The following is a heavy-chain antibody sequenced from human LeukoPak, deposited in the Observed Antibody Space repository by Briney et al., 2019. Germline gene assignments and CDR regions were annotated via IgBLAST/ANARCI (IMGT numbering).Heavy chain of an antibody. CDR2: IYYSGST. V-gene: IGHV4-59*08. CDR1: GGSISSYY. CDR3: ARRGYCSSTSCRPFDY. J-gene: IGHJ4*02. D-gene: IGHD2-2*01. Sequence: PSETLSLTCTVSGGSISSYYWSWIRQPPGKGLEWIGYIYYSGSTNYNPSLKSRVTISVDTSKNQFSLKLSSVTAADTAVYYCARRGYCSSTSCRPFDYWGQGTLVTVSS.